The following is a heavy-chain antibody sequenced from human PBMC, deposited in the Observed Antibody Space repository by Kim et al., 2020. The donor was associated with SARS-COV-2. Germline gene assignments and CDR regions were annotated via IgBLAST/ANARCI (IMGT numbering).Heavy chain of an antibody. J-gene: IGHJ6*02. CDR1: GFTFSSYD. D-gene: IGHD2-8*02. V-gene: IGHV3-13*01. CDR2: IGTAGDT. Sequence: GGSLRLSCAASGFTFSSYDMHWVRQATGKGLEWVSAIGTAGDTYYPGSVKGRFTISRENAKNSLYLQMNSLRAGDTAVYYCARDRRHWSSYYYGMDVWGQGTTVTVSS. CDR3: ARDRRHWSSYYYGMDV.